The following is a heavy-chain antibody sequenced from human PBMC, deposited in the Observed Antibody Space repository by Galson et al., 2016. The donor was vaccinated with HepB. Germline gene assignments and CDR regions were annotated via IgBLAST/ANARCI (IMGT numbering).Heavy chain of an antibody. Sequence: SLRLSCAASGFTFSSYSMNWVRQAPGKGLEWVSSISSSSSHIYYADSVKGRFTISRDNAKNSLYLQMDSLRAEDTAVYYCARAERLFRFLEWPYYYYGMDVWGQGTTVTVSS. CDR1: GFTFSSYS. V-gene: IGHV3-21*01. CDR2: ISSSSSHI. J-gene: IGHJ6*02. CDR3: ARAERLFRFLEWPYYYYGMDV. D-gene: IGHD3-3*01.